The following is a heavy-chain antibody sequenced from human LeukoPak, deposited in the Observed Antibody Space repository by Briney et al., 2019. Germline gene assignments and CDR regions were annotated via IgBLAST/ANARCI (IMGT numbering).Heavy chain of an antibody. CDR3: ARGDDGPTHYFDY. CDR2: INDSGNS. Sequence: SETLSLACAVYGGSFSGFYWSWVRQPPGKGLEWIGDINDSGNSKYNPSLKSRVTTSVDPSKNQFSLKVISVTAADTAVYYCARGDDGPTHYFDYWGQGTLVTVSS. V-gene: IGHV4-34*01. CDR1: GGSFSGFY. J-gene: IGHJ4*02. D-gene: IGHD4/OR15-4a*01.